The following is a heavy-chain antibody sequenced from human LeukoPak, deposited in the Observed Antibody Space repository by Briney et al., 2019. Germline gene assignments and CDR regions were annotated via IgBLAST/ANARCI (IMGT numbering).Heavy chain of an antibody. CDR3: ARDVDIVATIRINYYYGMDV. CDR1: GYTFTSYG. J-gene: IGHJ6*02. V-gene: IGHV1-18*01. D-gene: IGHD5-12*01. CDR2: ISAYNGNT. Sequence: ASVKVSCKASGYTFTSYGISWVRQAPGQGLEWMGWISAYNGNTNYEQKLQGRVTMTTDTSTSTAYMELRSLRSDDTAVYYCARDVDIVATIRINYYYGMDVWGQGATVTVSS.